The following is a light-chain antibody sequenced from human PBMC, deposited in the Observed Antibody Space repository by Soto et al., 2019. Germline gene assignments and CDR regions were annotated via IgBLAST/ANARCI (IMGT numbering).Light chain of an antibody. J-gene: IGKJ3*01. CDR1: QSISSW. Sequence: DIQMTQSPSTLSASVGDRVTITCRASQSISSWLAWYQQKPGKAPKLLISKASSLEGGVPSRFSGRGSGTEFTLTIAGLQPDDFATYYCQQYNSFLFTFGPGTKVDIK. CDR3: QQYNSFLFT. V-gene: IGKV1-5*03. CDR2: KAS.